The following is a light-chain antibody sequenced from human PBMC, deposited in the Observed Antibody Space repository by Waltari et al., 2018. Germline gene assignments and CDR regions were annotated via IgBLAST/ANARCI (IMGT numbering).Light chain of an antibody. CDR1: SSDVGTYNL. V-gene: IGLV2-23*02. CDR2: EVT. CDR3: CSYAGLGIYV. J-gene: IGLJ1*01. Sequence: QSGLTQPASVSGSPGQSITISCPGTSSDVGTYNLVSWYQQYPGKAPKLMVYEVTTRTSGVSDRFSGSKSGNTASLTIYGLQSEDEADYYCCSYAGLGIYVFGTGTKVTVL.